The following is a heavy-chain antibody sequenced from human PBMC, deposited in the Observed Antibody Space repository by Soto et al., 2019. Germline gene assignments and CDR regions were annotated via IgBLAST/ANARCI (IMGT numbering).Heavy chain of an antibody. Sequence: GGSLRLSCAASGGPVSSSYMSWVRQAPGKGLEEVAVIYGGGSTYYADSVKGRFTISRDNSKNMLYLQMNSLRAEDTAVYYCARDRCSGGSCYPNDAFDIWGQGTMVTVSS. CDR2: IYGGGST. CDR1: GGPVSSSY. V-gene: IGHV3-66*02. D-gene: IGHD2-15*01. CDR3: ARDRCSGGSCYPNDAFDI. J-gene: IGHJ3*02.